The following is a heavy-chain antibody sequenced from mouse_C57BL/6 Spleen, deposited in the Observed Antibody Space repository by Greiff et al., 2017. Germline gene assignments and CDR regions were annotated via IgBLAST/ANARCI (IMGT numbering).Heavy chain of an antibody. V-gene: IGHV3-1*01. CDR3: ARGGWFYAMDY. J-gene: IGHJ4*01. CDR2: ISYSGST. CDR1: GYSITSGYD. Sequence: EVQLQESGPGMVKPSQSLSLTCTVTGYSITSGYDWHWIRHFPGNKLEWMGYISYSGSTNYNPSLKSRISITHDTSKNHFFLKLNSVTTEDTATYYCARGGWFYAMDYWGQGTSVTVSS. D-gene: IGHD3-3*01.